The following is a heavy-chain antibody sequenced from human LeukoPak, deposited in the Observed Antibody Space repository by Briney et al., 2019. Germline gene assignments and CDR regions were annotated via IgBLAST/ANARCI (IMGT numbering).Heavy chain of an antibody. CDR1: GYRFTNYW. CDR3: ARQGAGASHYDDTGLPRGAFDV. V-gene: IGHV5-51*01. D-gene: IGHD3-22*01. J-gene: IGHJ3*01. Sequence: GESLKISCKVSGYRFTNYWIAWVRQMPEKGLDFMGIILPDDSDTRYNPSFRGQITISVDKSINTAYLQWNSLRASDTATCYCARQGAGASHYDDTGLPRGAFDVWGQGTMLTVSS. CDR2: ILPDDSDT.